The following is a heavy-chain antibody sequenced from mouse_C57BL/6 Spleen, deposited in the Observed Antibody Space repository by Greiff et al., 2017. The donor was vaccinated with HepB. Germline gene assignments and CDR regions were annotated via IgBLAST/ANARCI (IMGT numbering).Heavy chain of an antibody. D-gene: IGHD1-1*01. J-gene: IGHJ3*01. Sequence: EVMLVESGGGLVQPGGSMKLSCAASGFTFSDAWMDWVRQSPEKGLEWVAEIRNKANNHATYYAESVKGRFTISRDDSKSSVYLQMNSLRAEDTGIYYCTPGGSSYPAWFAYWGQGTLVTVSA. CDR2: IRNKANNHAT. CDR1: GFTFSDAW. CDR3: TPGGSSYPAWFAY. V-gene: IGHV6-6*01.